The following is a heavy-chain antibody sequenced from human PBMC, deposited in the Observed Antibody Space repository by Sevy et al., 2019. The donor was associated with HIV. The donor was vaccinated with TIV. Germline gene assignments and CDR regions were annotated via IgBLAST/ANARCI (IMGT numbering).Heavy chain of an antibody. V-gene: IGHV3-30*18. Sequence: GGSLRLSCSASGFTFRSYGMHWVRQAPDMGLEWVALISYDGNNRYYADSVKGRFTISRDNSKNTLYLQMNSLRPEETAVYFCAKDQEMVSAILDYWGQGTLVTVSS. CDR2: ISYDGNNR. J-gene: IGHJ4*02. CDR3: AKDQEMVSAILDY. CDR1: GFTFRSYG. D-gene: IGHD2-8*01.